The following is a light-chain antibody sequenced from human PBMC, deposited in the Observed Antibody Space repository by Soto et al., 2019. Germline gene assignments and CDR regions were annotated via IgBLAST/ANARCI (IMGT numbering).Light chain of an antibody. CDR2: AAS. J-gene: IGKJ1*01. V-gene: IGKV1-17*01. Sequence: DIQMTQSPAPLSASVGDRATITCRASQGISNDLGWYQQKPGKAPKRLIYAASSLQSGVPSRFSGGGSGTEFNLTISSLQPEDFATYYCLQHNSYPRPWTFGQGTKVEIK. CDR3: LQHNSYPRPWT. CDR1: QGISND.